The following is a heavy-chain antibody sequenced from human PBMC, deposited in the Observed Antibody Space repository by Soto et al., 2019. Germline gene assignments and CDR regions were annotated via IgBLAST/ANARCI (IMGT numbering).Heavy chain of an antibody. J-gene: IGHJ5*02. V-gene: IGHV4-61*01. Sequence: SETLSLTCTVSSGSVSGGPYYWTWIRQPPGKGLEWIVYVYYTGTTHYKPSLNSRVTISLDTSRNQSSLNLTSLTAADTAVYYCARGHGSGYDLRYWFDPWGQGTLVT. D-gene: IGHD5-12*01. CDR2: VYYTGTT. CDR1: SGSVSGGPYY. CDR3: ARGHGSGYDLRYWFDP.